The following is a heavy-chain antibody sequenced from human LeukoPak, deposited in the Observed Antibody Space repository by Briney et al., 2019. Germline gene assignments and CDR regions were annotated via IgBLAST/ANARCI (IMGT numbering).Heavy chain of an antibody. CDR2: IYPGDSDT. J-gene: IGHJ5*02. CDR1: GYSFTSYW. CDR3: ARQNSGEDSGDYVRSIPNWFDP. Sequence: GESLKISCKGSGYSFTSYWIGWVRQMPGKGLEWMGIIYPGDSDTRYSPSFQGQVTISADKSISTAYLQWSSLKASDTAMYYCARQNSGEDSGDYVRSIPNWFDPGAREPWSPSPQ. V-gene: IGHV5-51*01. D-gene: IGHD4-17*01.